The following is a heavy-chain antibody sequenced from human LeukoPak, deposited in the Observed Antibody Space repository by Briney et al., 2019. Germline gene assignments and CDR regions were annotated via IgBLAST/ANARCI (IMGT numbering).Heavy chain of an antibody. V-gene: IGHV1-18*01. D-gene: IGHD6-19*01. Sequence: ASVKVSCKGSVYTFTKFGISWVRQAPGQGLEWMGWISTYNGDTKYAQKLQGRVTMTRDTSTNTAYMELRSLRSDDTAVYYCARDPSNSSGRYIFFDFWGQGTLVAVSS. J-gene: IGHJ4*02. CDR3: ARDPSNSSGRYIFFDF. CDR1: VYTFTKFG. CDR2: ISTYNGDT.